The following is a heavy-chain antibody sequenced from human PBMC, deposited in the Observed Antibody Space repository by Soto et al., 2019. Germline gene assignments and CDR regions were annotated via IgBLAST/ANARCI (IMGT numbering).Heavy chain of an antibody. CDR1: LFTFTSYA. V-gene: IGHV3-23*01. D-gene: IGHD6-19*01. Sequence: EVQLLESGGGLVQPGGSLRLSCAASLFTFTSYAMSGVRQAPGKGLEWVSVMSGSGDRIFYADPVKGRFTISRDNSKSMLYLQMNSLRVEDTAIYYCAKDYGAVAEKWGQGTLVTVSS. CDR3: AKDYGAVAEK. J-gene: IGHJ4*02. CDR2: MSGSGDRI.